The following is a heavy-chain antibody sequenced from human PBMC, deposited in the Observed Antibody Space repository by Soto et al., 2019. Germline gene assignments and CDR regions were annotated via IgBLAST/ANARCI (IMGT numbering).Heavy chain of an antibody. D-gene: IGHD5-12*01. CDR1: GFTFSYYW. CDR3: AKASKGYTGYDLDF. CDR2: IHSDGSST. V-gene: IGHV3-74*01. Sequence: SLRLSCAASGFTFSYYWMHWVRQAPGQGLVWVSRIHSDGSSTTYADSVKGRFTISRDNSKDTLYLQLGSLRAEDTAVYFCAKASKGYTGYDLDFWGQGTPVTVSS. J-gene: IGHJ4*02.